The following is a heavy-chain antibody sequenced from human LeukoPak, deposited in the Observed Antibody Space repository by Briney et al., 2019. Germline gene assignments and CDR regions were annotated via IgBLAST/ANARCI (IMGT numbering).Heavy chain of an antibody. CDR2: ISVRSNYI. CDR3: VRLRRNSDTSGFYYYYDF. J-gene: IGHJ4*02. D-gene: IGHD3-22*01. Sequence: GGSMRLSCAASGYTFSSYSINWVRQAQGKGLEWVSSISVRSNYIYYADSVRGRFRISRDDARDSPYLQMNSLRAEDTAVYYCVRLRRNSDTSGFYYYYDFWGQGTLVTVSS. V-gene: IGHV3-21*01. CDR1: GYTFSSYS.